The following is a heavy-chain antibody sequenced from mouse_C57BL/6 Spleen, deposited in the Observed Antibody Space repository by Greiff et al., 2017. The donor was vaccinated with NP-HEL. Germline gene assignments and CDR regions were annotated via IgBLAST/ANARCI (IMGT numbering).Heavy chain of an antibody. Sequence: EVQLVESGPGLVKPSQSLSLTCSVTGYSITSGYYWNWIRQFPGNKLEWMGYISYDGSNNYNPSLKNRISITRDTSKNQFFLKLNSVTTEDTATYFCARVLYYYGSSYPDYWGQGTTLTVSS. J-gene: IGHJ2*01. CDR2: ISYDGSN. D-gene: IGHD1-1*01. CDR3: ARVLYYYGSSYPDY. V-gene: IGHV3-6*01. CDR1: GYSITSGYY.